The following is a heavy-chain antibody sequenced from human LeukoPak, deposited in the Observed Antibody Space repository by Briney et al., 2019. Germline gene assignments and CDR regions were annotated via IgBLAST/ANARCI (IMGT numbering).Heavy chain of an antibody. CDR1: GYSFTSYW. CDR2: IYPGDSEI. CDR3: AIRYSGSYNDY. D-gene: IGHD1-26*01. J-gene: IGHJ4*02. Sequence: GGSLQISCQGSGYSFTSYWIGWVRQLPGKGLEWMGNIYPGDSEITYSPSFEGQVTISADKSISPVYLQWSSLKASDAAMYYCAIRYSGSYNDYWGQGTLVTVSS. V-gene: IGHV5-51*01.